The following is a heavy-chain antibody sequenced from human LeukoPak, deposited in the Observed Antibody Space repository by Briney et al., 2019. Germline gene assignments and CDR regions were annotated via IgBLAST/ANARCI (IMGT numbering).Heavy chain of an antibody. D-gene: IGHD6-13*01. V-gene: IGHV4-34*01. CDR3: ARADDSIAAAFDY. Sequence: SETLSLTCAVYGGSFSGYYWSWIRQPPGKGLEWIGEINHSGSTNYNPSLKSRVTISVDTSKNQFSLKLSSVTAADTAVYYRARADDSIAAAFDYWGQGTLVTVSS. CDR2: INHSGST. CDR1: GGSFSGYY. J-gene: IGHJ4*02.